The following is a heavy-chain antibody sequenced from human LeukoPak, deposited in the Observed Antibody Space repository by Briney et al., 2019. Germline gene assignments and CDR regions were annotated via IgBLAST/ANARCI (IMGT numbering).Heavy chain of an antibody. CDR3: ARAVTIFGVAIPAY. CDR1: GDTFSCCY. V-gene: IGHV1-46*01. D-gene: IGHD3-3*01. J-gene: IGHJ4*02. Sequence: ASVKVSCKASGDTFSCCYIHWVRQAPGQGLEWMGIINPSGGSTSYAQKFQGRVTMTRDMSTSTVYMELSSLRSEDTAVYFCARAVTIFGVAIPAYWGQGILVTVSS. CDR2: INPSGGST.